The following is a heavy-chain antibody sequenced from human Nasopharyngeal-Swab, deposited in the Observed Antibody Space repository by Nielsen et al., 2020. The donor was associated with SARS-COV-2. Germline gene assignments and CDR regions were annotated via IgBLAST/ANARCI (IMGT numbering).Heavy chain of an antibody. CDR2: FYPEDGET. D-gene: IGHD3-22*01. J-gene: IGHJ5*02. CDR3: ATAGSPANYYDSSGYYYINWFDP. Sequence: ASVKVSCMVSGCTLTELSMHWVRQPPGKGLEGMGGFYPEDGETIYAQKFQGRVTMTEDTSTDTAYMELSSLRSEDTAVYYCATAGSPANYYDSSGYYYINWFDPWGQGTLVTVSS. V-gene: IGHV1-24*01. CDR1: GCTLTELS.